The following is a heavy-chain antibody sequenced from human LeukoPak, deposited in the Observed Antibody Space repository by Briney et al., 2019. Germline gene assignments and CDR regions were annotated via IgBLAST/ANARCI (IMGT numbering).Heavy chain of an antibody. CDR3: AREHLLGTTALGAFGI. J-gene: IGHJ3*02. V-gene: IGHV4-39*07. D-gene: IGHD1-7*01. CDR2: IYYSGST. Sequence: SETLSLTCTVSGASIISSSYYWGWIRQPPGKGLEWIGTIYYSGSTYYNPSLKSRVTISVDTSKNQFSLRLNSMTAADTAVFYCAREHLLGTTALGAFGIWGQGTMVTVSS. CDR1: GASIISSSYY.